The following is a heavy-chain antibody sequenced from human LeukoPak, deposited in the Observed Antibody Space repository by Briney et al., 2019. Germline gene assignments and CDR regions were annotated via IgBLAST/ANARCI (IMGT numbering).Heavy chain of an antibody. V-gene: IGHV3-11*04. CDR1: GFIFSDYY. CDR3: ARAGELRYMDV. J-gene: IGHJ6*03. Sequence: GGSLRLSCAASGFIFSDYYMSWIRQAPGKGLEWVSTIKGTGLTTYYADSVKGRFTISRDNAKNSLFLQMSSLRVDDTAIYYCARAGELRYMDVWGKGTAVTVSS. CDR2: IKGTGLTT. D-gene: IGHD3-16*01.